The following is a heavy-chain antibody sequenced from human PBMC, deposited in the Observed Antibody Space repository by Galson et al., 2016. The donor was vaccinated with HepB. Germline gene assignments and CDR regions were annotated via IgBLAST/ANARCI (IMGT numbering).Heavy chain of an antibody. V-gene: IGHV1-8*01. D-gene: IGHD2-21*02. Sequence: SVKVSCKASGYTFTSYDINWVRQATGQGLEWMGWMNPHSGGRGYAQKFQGRVTMTMNTSISTAYMALSSLRYEDTAVYYCARGLGGDHISLNNWFDPWGQGTLVTVSS. CDR2: MNPHSGGR. CDR1: GYTFTSYD. J-gene: IGHJ5*02. CDR3: ARGLGGDHISLNNWFDP.